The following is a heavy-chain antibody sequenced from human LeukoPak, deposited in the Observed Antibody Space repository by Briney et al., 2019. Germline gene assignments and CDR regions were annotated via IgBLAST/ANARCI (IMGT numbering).Heavy chain of an antibody. CDR1: GFTFSSYG. CDR2: ISGSGGST. Sequence: PGGSLRLSCAASGFTFSSYGMSWVRQAPGKGLEWVSAISGSGGSTNYADSVKGRFTISRDNAKNALYLQMNSLRAEDTAVYYCAKPYSYGSTWGQGTLVTVSS. V-gene: IGHV3-23*01. CDR3: AKPYSYGST. J-gene: IGHJ5*02. D-gene: IGHD5-18*01.